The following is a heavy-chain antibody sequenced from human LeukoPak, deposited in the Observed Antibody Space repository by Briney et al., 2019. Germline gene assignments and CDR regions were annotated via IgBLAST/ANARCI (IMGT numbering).Heavy chain of an antibody. V-gene: IGHV3-7*01. CDR1: GFTFSDYY. J-gene: IGHJ4*02. CDR2: IKQDGSEK. Sequence: GGSLRLSCAASGFTFSDYYMSWVRQAPGKGLEWVANIKQDGSEKYYVDSVKGRFTISRDNAKNSLYLQMNSLRAEDTAVYYCARDLDGDGIDYWGQGTLVTVSS. CDR3: ARDLDGDGIDY. D-gene: IGHD4-17*01.